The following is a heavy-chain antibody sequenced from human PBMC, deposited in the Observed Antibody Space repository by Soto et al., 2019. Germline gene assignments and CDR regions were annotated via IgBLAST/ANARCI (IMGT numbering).Heavy chain of an antibody. Sequence: GGSLRLSCAASGFTFSSYAMSWVRQAPGKGLEWVSAISGSGGSTYYADSLKGRFPISRDNSKNTLYLQMNSLRAEDTAVYYCAKDRGGYSSSNWFDSWGQGTLVTVSS. V-gene: IGHV3-23*01. CDR2: ISGSGGST. J-gene: IGHJ5*01. D-gene: IGHD6-13*01. CDR3: AKDRGGYSSSNWFDS. CDR1: GFTFSSYA.